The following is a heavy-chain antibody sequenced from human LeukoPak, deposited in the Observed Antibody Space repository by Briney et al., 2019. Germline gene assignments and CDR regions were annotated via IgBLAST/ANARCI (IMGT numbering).Heavy chain of an antibody. D-gene: IGHD3-22*01. J-gene: IGHJ4*02. CDR3: AKRVTMIVVVTDPDDY. CDR1: GFTFSSYA. V-gene: IGHV3-23*01. CDR2: ISGSGGST. Sequence: PGGSLRLSCAASGFTFSSYAMSWVRQAPGKGLEWVSAISGSGGSTYYADSVKGRFTISGDNSKNTLYLQMNSLRAEDTAVYYCAKRVTMIVVVTDPDDYWGQGTLVTVSS.